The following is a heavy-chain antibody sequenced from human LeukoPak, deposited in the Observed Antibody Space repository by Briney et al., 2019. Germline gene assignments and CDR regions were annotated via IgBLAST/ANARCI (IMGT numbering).Heavy chain of an antibody. Sequence: SETLSLTCTVSGGSISSGGYYWSWIRQHPGKGLEWIGYIYYSGSTYYNPSLKSRVTISVDTSKNQFSLKLSSVTAADTAVYYCAREYSSGSFNWFDPWGQGTLVTVSS. CDR1: GGSISSGGYY. D-gene: IGHD6-19*01. CDR3: AREYSSGSFNWFDP. CDR2: IYYSGST. J-gene: IGHJ5*02. V-gene: IGHV4-31*03.